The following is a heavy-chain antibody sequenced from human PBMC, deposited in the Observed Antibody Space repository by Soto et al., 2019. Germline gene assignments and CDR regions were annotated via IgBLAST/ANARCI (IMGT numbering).Heavy chain of an antibody. CDR2: ISHDGSTI. CDR3: AKPVKENGYHYDIWYFDL. CDR1: GIIFSTYG. J-gene: IGHJ2*01. Sequence: QVQLVESGGGVVQPGRSLRLSCAASGIIFSTYGMHWVRQAPGKGLEWVAVISHDGSTIYYADSVKGRFTISRDNSKKTLFLQMSSLRAEDTAVYYCAKPVKENGYHYDIWYFDLWGRGTLVTVSS. V-gene: IGHV3-30*18. D-gene: IGHD3-22*01.